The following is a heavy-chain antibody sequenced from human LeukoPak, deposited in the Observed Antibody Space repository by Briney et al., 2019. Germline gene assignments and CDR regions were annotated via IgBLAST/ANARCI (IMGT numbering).Heavy chain of an antibody. J-gene: IGHJ4*02. CDR1: GGSFSDYK. V-gene: IGHV4-34*01. CDR3: ARGCPGY. CDR2: IDHSGSA. Sequence: SETLSLTCAVYGGSFSDYKWTWIRQTPGKGLEWIGQIDHSGSAKYNPSLKSRVTMSIDTPKRQFSLELTSVTAADTAVYYCARGCPGYWGQGTLVTVSS.